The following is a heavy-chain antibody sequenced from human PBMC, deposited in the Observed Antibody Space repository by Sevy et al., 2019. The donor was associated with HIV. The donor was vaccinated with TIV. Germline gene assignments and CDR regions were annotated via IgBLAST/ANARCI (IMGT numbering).Heavy chain of an antibody. D-gene: IGHD2-2*02. CDR3: ARKRYCSSTSCYTGFDY. J-gene: IGHJ4*02. Sequence: GESLKISCAASGFTFSSYSMNWVRQAPGKGLEWVSSISSSSSYIYYAVSVKGRFSISRDNAKNSLYLQMNSLRAEDTAVYYCARKRYCSSTSCYTGFDYWGQGTLVTVSS. V-gene: IGHV3-21*01. CDR1: GFTFSSYS. CDR2: ISSSSSYI.